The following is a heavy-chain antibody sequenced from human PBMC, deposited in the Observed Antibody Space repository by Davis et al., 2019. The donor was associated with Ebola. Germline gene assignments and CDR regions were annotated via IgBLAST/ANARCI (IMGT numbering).Heavy chain of an antibody. CDR2: ISYDGSNK. CDR3: ARDRQGYYYYGMDV. CDR1: GSPSSTYA. V-gene: IGHV3-30-3*01. J-gene: IGHJ6*02. Sequence: GGSLRSPCPPPGSPSSTYAIHWVRQAPDKGLEWAAVISYDGSNKYYAASVKVRFTISRDNAKNSLYLQMNSLEDEETAVYYCARDRQGYYYYGMDVWGQGTTVTVSS.